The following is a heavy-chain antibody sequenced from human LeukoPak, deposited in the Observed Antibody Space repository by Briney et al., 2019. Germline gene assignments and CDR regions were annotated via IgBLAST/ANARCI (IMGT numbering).Heavy chain of an antibody. D-gene: IGHD3-22*01. CDR1: EYTFTGYY. CDR2: INPNSGGT. CDR3: ARERDYYDSSGYYYATYFDY. Sequence: ASVKVSCKASEYTFTGYYMHWVRQAPGQGLEWMGRINPNSGGTNYAQKFQGRVTMTRDTSISTAYMELSRLRSDDTAVYYCARERDYYDSSGYYYATYFDYWGQGTLVTVSS. V-gene: IGHV1-2*06. J-gene: IGHJ4*02.